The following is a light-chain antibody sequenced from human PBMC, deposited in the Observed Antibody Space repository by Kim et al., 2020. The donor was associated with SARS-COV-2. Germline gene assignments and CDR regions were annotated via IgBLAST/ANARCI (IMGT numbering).Light chain of an antibody. CDR2: VNSDGSH. CDR1: SGHTNYA. J-gene: IGLJ3*02. CDR3: QTWDTGIRV. V-gene: IGLV4-69*01. Sequence: QLVLTQSPSASASLGASVKLTCTLSSGHTNYAIAWHQQQPEKGPRSLMKVNSDGSHSKGDGIPDRFSGSSSGAERYLTISSLQSEDEADYHCQTWDTGIRVFGGGTQLTVL.